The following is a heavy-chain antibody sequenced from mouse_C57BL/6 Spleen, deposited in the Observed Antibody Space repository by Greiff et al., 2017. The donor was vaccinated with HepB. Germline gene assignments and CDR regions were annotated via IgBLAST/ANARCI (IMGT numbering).Heavy chain of an antibody. D-gene: IGHD2-4*01. V-gene: IGHV3-6*01. CDR1: GYSITSGYY. J-gene: IGHJ2*01. CDR3: AREYDYDGGYFDY. Sequence: VQLKESGPGLVKPSQSLSLTCSVTGYSITSGYYWNWIRQFPGNKLEWMGYISYDGSNNYNPSLKNRISIARDTSKNQFFLKLNSVTTEDTATYYCAREYDYDGGYFDYWGQGTTLTVSS. CDR2: ISYDGSN.